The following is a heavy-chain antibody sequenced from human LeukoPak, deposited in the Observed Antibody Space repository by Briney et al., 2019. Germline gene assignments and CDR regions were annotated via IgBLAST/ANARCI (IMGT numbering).Heavy chain of an antibody. CDR1: GYPFTIYG. J-gene: IGHJ4*02. V-gene: IGHV1-18*01. CDR3: AREPSGYYYGSGSFDY. Sequence: ASVKVSCKASGYPFTIYGISWVRQAPGQGLEWMGWVSTSNGDTYYAQKLQGRVTMTTDTSTSTIYMELRSLSSDDTALYYCAREPSGYYYGSGSFDYWGQGTLVTVSS. CDR2: VSTSNGDT. D-gene: IGHD3-10*01.